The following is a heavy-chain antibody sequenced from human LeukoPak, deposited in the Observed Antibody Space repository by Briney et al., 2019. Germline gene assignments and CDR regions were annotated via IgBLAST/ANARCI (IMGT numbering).Heavy chain of an antibody. CDR3: ARHRSLYSSGWYGRGTR. D-gene: IGHD6-19*01. CDR2: IYYSGST. CDR1: GGSISSYY. J-gene: IGHJ1*01. V-gene: IGHV4-59*08. Sequence: SETLSLTCTVSGGSISSYYWSWIRQPPGKGLEWIGYIYYSGSTNYNPSLKSRVTISVDTSKNQFSLKLSSVTAADTAVYYCARHRSLYSSGWYGRGTRWGQGTLVTVSS.